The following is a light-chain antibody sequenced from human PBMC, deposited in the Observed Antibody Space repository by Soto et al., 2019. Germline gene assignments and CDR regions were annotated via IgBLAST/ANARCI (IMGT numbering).Light chain of an antibody. CDR2: DAS. CDR3: QQYNSYSSFT. V-gene: IGKV1-5*01. Sequence: DIQMTQSPSTLSASVGDRVTITCRASQSISSWLAWYQQKPGQAPKVLIYDASSLESGGPSRLSGSGSGTKFSLTISSLQHDDFATCYCQQYNSYSSFTFGQGTKLEIK. CDR1: QSISSW. J-gene: IGKJ2*01.